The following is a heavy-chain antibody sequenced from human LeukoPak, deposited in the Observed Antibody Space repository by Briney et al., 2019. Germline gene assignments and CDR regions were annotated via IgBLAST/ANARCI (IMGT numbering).Heavy chain of an antibody. CDR1: GYTFTSYG. CDR2: ISAYNGNT. CDR3: ARAYSSSSYHDYYCYYMDV. J-gene: IGHJ6*03. V-gene: IGHV1-18*01. Sequence: ASVKVSCKASGYTFTSYGISWVRQAPGQGLEWMGWISAYNGNTNYAQKLQGRVTMTTDTSTSTAYMELRSLRSDDTAVYYCARAYSSSSYHDYYCYYMDVWGKGTTVTVSS. D-gene: IGHD6-6*01.